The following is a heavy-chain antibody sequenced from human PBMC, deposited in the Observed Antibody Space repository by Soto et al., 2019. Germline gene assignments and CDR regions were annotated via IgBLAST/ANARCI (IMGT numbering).Heavy chain of an antibody. V-gene: IGHV1-2*02. D-gene: IGHD1-26*01. Sequence: ASVNVSCKASGYTFTGHYIHWVRQAPEQEPEWMGEIGPETGATRYAQKFQGRVTMTRDMSITTVYMELNNLSPDDTAVYYCGRGRSGQIVVFYWGQGTPVTVSS. CDR2: IGPETGAT. J-gene: IGHJ4*02. CDR3: GRGRSGQIVVFY. CDR1: GYTFTGHY.